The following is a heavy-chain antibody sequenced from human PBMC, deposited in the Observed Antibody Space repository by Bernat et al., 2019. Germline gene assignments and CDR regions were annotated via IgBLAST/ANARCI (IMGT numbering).Heavy chain of an antibody. CDR1: GFTFSSHW. D-gene: IGHD6-19*01. J-gene: IGHJ4*02. V-gene: IGHV3-48*03. Sequence: VQLVESGGDLVQPGGSLRLSCAASGFTFSSHWMHWVRQAPGKGLVWVSYISSSGSTIYYADSVKGRFTISRDNAKNSLYLQMNSLRAEDTAVYYCARGLSGWYPFDYWGQGTLVTVSS. CDR2: ISSSGSTI. CDR3: ARGLSGWYPFDY.